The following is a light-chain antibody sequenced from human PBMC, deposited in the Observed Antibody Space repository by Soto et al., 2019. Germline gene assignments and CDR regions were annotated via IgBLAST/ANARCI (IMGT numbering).Light chain of an antibody. CDR3: QQYGTSPTT. J-gene: IGKJ1*01. V-gene: IGKV3-20*01. Sequence: EIVLTQSPDTLSFSPGERASLSCRASQSGRSGRLAWYQQKPGQAPRFLMYGASSRATGIPDRFSGRGSGTDFTLTISRLEPEDFAVYYCQQYGTSPTTFGQGTKVDIK. CDR2: GAS. CDR1: QSGRSGR.